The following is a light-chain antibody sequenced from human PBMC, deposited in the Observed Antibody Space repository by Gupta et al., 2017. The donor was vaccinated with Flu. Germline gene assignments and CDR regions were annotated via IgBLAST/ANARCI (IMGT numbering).Light chain of an antibody. CDR1: QSVSVN. J-gene: IGKJ2*01. CDR3: QRYDSWPHS. Sequence: KVMTQSPATLSVSPGETVTLSCRASQSVSVNVAWYQQKPGQAPRLLIYGASTRATGVPARFSGSGSGTEFTLTIDSLHSEDFAVYDCQRYDSWPHSFGQGSKVEIK. V-gene: IGKV3-15*01. CDR2: GAS.